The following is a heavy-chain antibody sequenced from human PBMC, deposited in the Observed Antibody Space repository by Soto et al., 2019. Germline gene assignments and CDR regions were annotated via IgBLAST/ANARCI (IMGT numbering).Heavy chain of an antibody. V-gene: IGHV3-53*01. CDR2: IYSGGST. CDR1: GFTVSSNY. D-gene: IGHD4-17*01. Sequence: EVQLVESGGGLIQPGGSLRLSCAASGFTVSSNYMSWVRQAPGKGLEWVAVIYSGGSTYYADSVKGRFTISRDNSKNTLYLQMNSLRAEDTAVYDCARDNGDYARYYSYGMDGWGQGTTVTVSS. J-gene: IGHJ6*02. CDR3: ARDNGDYARYYSYGMDG.